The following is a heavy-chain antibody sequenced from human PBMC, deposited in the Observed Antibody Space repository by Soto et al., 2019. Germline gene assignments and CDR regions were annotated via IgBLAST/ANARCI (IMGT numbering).Heavy chain of an antibody. CDR3: ARGGYAAADFSGNFDF. Sequence: VRLVESGGGVTRPGGSLRLSCAASGFRSDDYGFTWVRQRPGKGLEWVSGINWNGESTGYDYSVKGRFTITRDNAKNSLYLRLESLTVEDSALYLCARGGYAAADFSGNFDFWGQGALVTVSS. CDR2: INWNGEST. V-gene: IGHV3-20*01. CDR1: GFRSDDYG. D-gene: IGHD5-18*01. J-gene: IGHJ4*02.